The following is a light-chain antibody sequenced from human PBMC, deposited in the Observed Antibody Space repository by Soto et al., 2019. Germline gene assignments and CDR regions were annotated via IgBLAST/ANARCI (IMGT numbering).Light chain of an antibody. V-gene: IGKV1-12*01. CDR3: QQANSFPYT. CDR1: QGISSW. J-gene: IGKJ2*01. CDR2: AAS. Sequence: DIQMTQSPSSVSASVGDRVTITCRASQGISSWLAWYQQKPGKAPKLLISAASSLQSGVQSRFSGGGSWTDFSLTFGSLQPDDFASYYCQQANSFPYTFGQGTKLEIK.